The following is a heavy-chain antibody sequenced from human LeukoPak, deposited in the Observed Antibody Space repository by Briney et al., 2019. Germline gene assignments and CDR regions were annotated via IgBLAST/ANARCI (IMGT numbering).Heavy chain of an antibody. CDR2: VNPNSGGT. CDR1: GYTFTGYY. D-gene: IGHD2-21*01. J-gene: IGHJ4*02. V-gene: IGHV1-2*02. CDR3: ARGGGSCGGDCFDY. Sequence: GASVKVSCNASGYTFTGYYLHWMRQAPGQGLEWMGWVNPNSGGTNYAQKFQGRVTMTRDTSISTAYMELSRLRSDDTAVYYCARGGGSCGGDCFDYWGQGTLVTVSS.